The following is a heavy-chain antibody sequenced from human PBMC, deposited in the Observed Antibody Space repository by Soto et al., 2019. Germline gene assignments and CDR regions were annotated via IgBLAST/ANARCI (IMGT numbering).Heavy chain of an antibody. CDR2: IYYSGST. V-gene: IGHV4-59*01. J-gene: IGHJ6*02. Sequence: QVQLQESGPGLVKPSETLSLTCTVSGGSISSYYWSWIRQPPGKGLEWIGYIYYSGSTNYNPSLKSRVTLSVDTSKNQFSLKLSSVTAADTAVYYCARDGGGYNPGDYYYYGMDVWGQGTTVIVSS. CDR1: GGSISSYY. D-gene: IGHD3-16*01. CDR3: ARDGGGYNPGDYYYYGMDV.